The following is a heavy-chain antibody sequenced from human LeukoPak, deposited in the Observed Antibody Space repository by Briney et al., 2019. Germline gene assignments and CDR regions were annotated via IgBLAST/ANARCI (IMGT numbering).Heavy chain of an antibody. D-gene: IGHD1-26*01. CDR1: GFTFDNYA. V-gene: IGHV3-30*04. CDR2: ISFQGSNK. CDR3: AIGWELHRFGY. Sequence: PGGSLRLSCAASGFTFDNYAMHWVRQAPGMGLEWVALISFQGSNKYYADSVKGRFTISRDNSRDTLYLQMDSLRAEDTAVYYCAIGWELHRFGYWGQGTLVTVSS. J-gene: IGHJ4*02.